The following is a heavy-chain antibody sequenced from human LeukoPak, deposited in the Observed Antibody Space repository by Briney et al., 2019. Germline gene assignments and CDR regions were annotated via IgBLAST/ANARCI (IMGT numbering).Heavy chain of an antibody. CDR2: INPNSGGT. CDR1: GSTFTAYY. D-gene: IGHD2-15*01. CDR3: AREGSSNRFDP. J-gene: IGHJ5*02. Sequence: ASVKVSCKASGSTFTAYYLHWVRQAPGQGLEWMGWINPNSGGTNYAQKFQGRVTMTRDTSISTAYMELSRLRSDDTAVYYCAREGSSNRFDPWGQGTLVTVSS. V-gene: IGHV1-2*02.